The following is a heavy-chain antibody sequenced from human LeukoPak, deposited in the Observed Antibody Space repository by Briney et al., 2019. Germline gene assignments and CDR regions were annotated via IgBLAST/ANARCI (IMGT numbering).Heavy chain of an antibody. CDR1: GFTFSSYA. CDR3: AGAVVTDFDY. Sequence: PGRSLRLSCAASGFTFSSYAMHWVRQAPGKGLEWVAVISYDGSNKYYADSVKGRFTISRDNSKNTLYLQMNSLRAEDTAVYYCAGAVVTDFDYWGQGTLVTVSS. V-gene: IGHV3-30-3*01. CDR2: ISYDGSNK. J-gene: IGHJ4*02. D-gene: IGHD3-22*01.